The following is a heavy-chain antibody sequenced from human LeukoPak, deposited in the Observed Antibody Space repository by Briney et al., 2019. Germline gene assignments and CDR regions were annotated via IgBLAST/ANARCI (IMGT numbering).Heavy chain of an antibody. CDR2: IFSSGRT. CDR1: GGSIRNSY. Sequence: PSETLSLTCYVSGGSIRNSYWSWIRQTPAKGLEWIGYIFSSGRTTYNPSLKSRVTMSVDTSKNQFSLKLSSVTAADTAVYYCARVRMTTVTAFDYWGQGTLVTVSS. CDR3: ARVRMTTVTAFDY. D-gene: IGHD4-4*01. J-gene: IGHJ4*02. V-gene: IGHV4-59*12.